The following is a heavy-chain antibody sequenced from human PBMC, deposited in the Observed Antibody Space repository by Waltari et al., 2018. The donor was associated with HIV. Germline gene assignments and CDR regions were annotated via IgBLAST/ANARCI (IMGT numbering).Heavy chain of an antibody. J-gene: IGHJ5*02. Sequence: QVQLQESGPGLVKPSETLSPTCTVSGASIISYYCRWIRQPPGKGLEWIGYSYYSGSTNYNPTLKSRVTISVDTSKNQFSLKLSSVTAADTAVYYCARQVAVAGGFDPWGQGTLVTVSS. D-gene: IGHD6-19*01. V-gene: IGHV4-59*08. CDR3: ARQVAVAGGFDP. CDR2: SYYSGST. CDR1: GASIISYY.